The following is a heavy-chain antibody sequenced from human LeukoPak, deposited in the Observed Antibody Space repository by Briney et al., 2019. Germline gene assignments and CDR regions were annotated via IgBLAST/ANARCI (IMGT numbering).Heavy chain of an antibody. J-gene: IGHJ4*02. CDR2: ISGSGGST. Sequence: GGSLRLSCAASGFTFSSYAMSWVRQAPGKGLEWVSAISGSGGSTYYADSVKGRFTISRDNSKNTLYLQMNSLRAEDTAVYYCAKSPYYDILTGYSFDYWGQGTLVTVSS. V-gene: IGHV3-23*01. D-gene: IGHD3-9*01. CDR3: AKSPYYDILTGYSFDY. CDR1: GFTFSSYA.